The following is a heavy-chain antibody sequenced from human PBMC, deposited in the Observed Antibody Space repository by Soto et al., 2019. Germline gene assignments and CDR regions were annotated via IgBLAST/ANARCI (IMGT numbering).Heavy chain of an antibody. CDR1: GFTFSSYA. Sequence: EVQLLESGGGLVQPGGSLRLSCAASGFTFSSYAMSWVRQAPGKGLEWVSAISGSGGSTYYADSVKGRFTISRDNSKNTLYLQMNRLRAEDTAVYYCAKGAYDFWSGYPHYYYYYGMDVWGQGTTVTVSS. CDR2: ISGSGGST. CDR3: AKGAYDFWSGYPHYYYYYGMDV. J-gene: IGHJ6*02. V-gene: IGHV3-23*01. D-gene: IGHD3-3*01.